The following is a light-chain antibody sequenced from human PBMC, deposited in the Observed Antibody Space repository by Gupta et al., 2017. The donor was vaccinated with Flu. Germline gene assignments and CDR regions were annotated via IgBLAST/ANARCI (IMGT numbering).Light chain of an antibody. Sequence: DIVMTQSPLSLPVTPGEPASISCRSSQSLLQSDGHNYVDWYLQRPGQSPQLLIYLGSTRASGVPDRFSGSGSGTDFTLRISRVETEDIGVYYCMQALQTPWTFGQGTKVEIK. CDR2: LGS. V-gene: IGKV2-28*01. CDR1: QSLLQSDGHNY. CDR3: MQALQTPWT. J-gene: IGKJ1*01.